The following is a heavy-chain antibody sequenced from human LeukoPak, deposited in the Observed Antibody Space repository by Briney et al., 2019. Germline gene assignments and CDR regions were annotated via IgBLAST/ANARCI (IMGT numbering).Heavy chain of an antibody. D-gene: IGHD6-13*01. Sequence: GGSLRLSCAASGFDFSTYSMHWVRRAPGRGLEWLSYIDSSSSTIYYADSVKGRFTISRDNAKNSLYLQMNSLRAEDTAVFYCARGGARSSSYYYFGMDVWGLGTTVTVSS. J-gene: IGHJ6*02. CDR1: GFDFSTYS. CDR3: ARGGARSSSYYYFGMDV. V-gene: IGHV3-48*01. CDR2: IDSSSSTI.